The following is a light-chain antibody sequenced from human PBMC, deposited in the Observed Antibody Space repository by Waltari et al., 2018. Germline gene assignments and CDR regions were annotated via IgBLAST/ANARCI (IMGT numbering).Light chain of an antibody. J-gene: IGLJ2*01. CDR2: DVT. CDR3: CSFAGSTTVI. Sequence: SALTQPASVSGSPGQSITIPCTGTSSDVAGYNLVSWYQQHPVEVPKLMIYDVTKRPSGISNRFSASKSGNTASLTISGLQAEDEADYYCCSFAGSTTVIFGGGTRLTVL. V-gene: IGLV2-23*02. CDR1: SSDVAGYNL.